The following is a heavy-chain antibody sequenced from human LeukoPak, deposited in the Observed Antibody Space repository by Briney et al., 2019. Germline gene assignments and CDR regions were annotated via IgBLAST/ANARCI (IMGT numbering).Heavy chain of an antibody. CDR2: INHSGST. J-gene: IGHJ3*02. CDR1: GGSFSGYY. D-gene: IGHD5-24*01. V-gene: IGHV4-34*01. Sequence: SETLSLTCAVYGGSFSGYYWSWIRQPPGKGLEWIGEINHSGSTNYNPSLKSRVTISVDTSKNQFSLKLNSVTAADTAVYYCARDLVEMAPGAFDIWGQGTMVTVSS. CDR3: ARDLVEMAPGAFDI.